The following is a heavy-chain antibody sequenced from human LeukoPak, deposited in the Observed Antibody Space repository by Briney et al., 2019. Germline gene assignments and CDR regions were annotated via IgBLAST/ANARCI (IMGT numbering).Heavy chain of an antibody. V-gene: IGHV1-18*01. J-gene: IGHJ6*02. Sequence: ASVKVSCKASGYTFTSCGISWVRQAPGQGLEWMGWISAYNGNTNYAQKLQGRVTMTTDTSTSTAYMELRSLRSDDTAVYYCARELLRYFDQRYYYYYGMDVWGQGTTVTVSS. D-gene: IGHD3-9*01. CDR3: ARELLRYFDQRYYYYYGMDV. CDR1: GYTFTSCG. CDR2: ISAYNGNT.